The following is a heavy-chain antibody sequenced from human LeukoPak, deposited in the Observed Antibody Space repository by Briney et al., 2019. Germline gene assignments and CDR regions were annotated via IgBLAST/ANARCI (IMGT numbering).Heavy chain of an antibody. J-gene: IGHJ4*02. V-gene: IGHV3-21*01. CDR1: GFTFSSYS. Sequence: GGSLRLSCAASGFTFSSYSMNWVRQAPGKGLEWVSSISSSSSYIYYADSVKGRFTISRDNAKNSLYLQMNSLRAEDTAVYYCARMLGVAVAAVYWGQGTLVTVSS. D-gene: IGHD6-19*01. CDR2: ISSSSSYI. CDR3: ARMLGVAVAAVY.